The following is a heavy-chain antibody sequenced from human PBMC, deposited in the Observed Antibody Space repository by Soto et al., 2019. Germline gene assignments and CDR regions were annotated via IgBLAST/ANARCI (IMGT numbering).Heavy chain of an antibody. CDR1: GGTFSSYT. J-gene: IGHJ6*03. D-gene: IGHD6-19*01. V-gene: IGHV1-69*04. CDR2: IIPILGIA. Sequence: GASVKVSCKASGGTFSSYTISWVRQAPGQGLEWMGRIIPILGIANYAQKFQGRVTITADKSTSTAYMELSSLRSEDTAVYYCARDLRAVAATYYYYYYMDVWGKGTTVTVSS. CDR3: ARDLRAVAATYYYYYYMDV.